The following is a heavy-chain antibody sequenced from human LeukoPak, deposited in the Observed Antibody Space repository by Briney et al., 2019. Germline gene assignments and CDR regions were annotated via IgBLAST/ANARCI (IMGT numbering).Heavy chain of an antibody. CDR1: GFTFSSYG. CDR2: IRYDGSNK. CDR3: ARSPTARYYDSSGYYSP. V-gene: IGHV3-30*02. J-gene: IGHJ5*02. Sequence: GGSLRLSCAASGFTFSSYGMHWVRQAPGKGLEWVAFIRYDGSNKYYADSVKGRFTISRDNSKNTLYLQMNSLRAEDTAVYYCARSPTARYYDSSGYYSPWGQGTLVTVSS. D-gene: IGHD3-22*01.